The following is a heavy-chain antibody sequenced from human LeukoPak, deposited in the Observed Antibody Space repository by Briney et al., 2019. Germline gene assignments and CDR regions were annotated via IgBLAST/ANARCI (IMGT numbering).Heavy chain of an antibody. CDR3: ATGGYCSGGSCHTLFNSYNWFDP. J-gene: IGHJ5*02. V-gene: IGHV3-7*03. Sequence: GGSLRLSCAASGFTFSRSWMSWVRQAPGKGLEWVANISPDGSTKYDMDSVKGRFTISRDNAKDSLYLEMSSLRADDTAVYYCATGGYCSGGSCHTLFNSYNWFDPWGQGTLVTVSS. D-gene: IGHD2-15*01. CDR1: GFTFSRSW. CDR2: ISPDGSTK.